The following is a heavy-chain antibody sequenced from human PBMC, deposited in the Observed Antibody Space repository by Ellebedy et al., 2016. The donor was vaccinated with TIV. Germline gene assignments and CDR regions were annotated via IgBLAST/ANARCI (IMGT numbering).Heavy chain of an antibody. D-gene: IGHD1-26*01. CDR1: GFIFSNYG. V-gene: IGHV3-30*03. J-gene: IGHJ4*02. CDR3: ARWGEGKWADY. Sequence: GESLKISCAASGFIFSNYGIHWVRQAPGKGLEWVAVISDDGRNKYYADSVKGRFTISRDNSKNTLYLQMNSLRAEDTAMDYCARWGEGKWADYWGQGTLVTVSS. CDR2: ISDDGRNK.